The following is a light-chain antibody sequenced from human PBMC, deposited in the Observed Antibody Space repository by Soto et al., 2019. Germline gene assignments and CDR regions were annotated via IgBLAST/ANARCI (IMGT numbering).Light chain of an antibody. CDR3: MQALQTPPT. J-gene: IGKJ1*01. CDR1: QSLLHSNGYNY. V-gene: IGKV2-28*01. CDR2: LGS. Sequence: DIVMTQSPLSLPVTPGEPASISCRSSQSLLHSNGYNYLDWYLQKPGQSPQLLIYLGSSRASGVPDRFSGGGSGTDFTLKISRGEAEDVGIYYCMQALQTPPTFGQGTKVEIK.